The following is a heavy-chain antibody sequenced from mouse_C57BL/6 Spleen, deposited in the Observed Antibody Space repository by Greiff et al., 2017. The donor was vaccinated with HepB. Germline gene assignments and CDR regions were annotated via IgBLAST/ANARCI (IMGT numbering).Heavy chain of an antibody. CDR3: ARASPYYHFDY. D-gene: IGHD1-1*01. Sequence: EVKVVESGGGLVKPGGSLKLSCAASGFTFSSYAMSWVRQTPEKRLEWVATISDGGSYTYYPDNVKGRFTISRDNAKNNLYLQMSHLKSEDTAMYYCARASPYYHFDYWGQGTTLTVSS. J-gene: IGHJ2*01. V-gene: IGHV5-4*03. CDR1: GFTFSSYA. CDR2: ISDGGSYT.